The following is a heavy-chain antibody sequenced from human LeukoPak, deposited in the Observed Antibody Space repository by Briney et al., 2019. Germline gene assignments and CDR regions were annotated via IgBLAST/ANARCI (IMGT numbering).Heavy chain of an antibody. V-gene: IGHV4-39*07. D-gene: IGHD6-19*01. CDR1: GGSISSSSYY. J-gene: IGHJ4*02. CDR2: IYYSGST. Sequence: PSETLSLTCTVSGGSISSSSYYWGWIRQPPGKGLEWIGSIYYSGSTYYNPSLKSRVTISVDTSKNQFSLKLSSVTAADTAVYYCASNKNKEGYSSGWRFDYWGQGTLVTVSS. CDR3: ASNKNKEGYSSGWRFDY.